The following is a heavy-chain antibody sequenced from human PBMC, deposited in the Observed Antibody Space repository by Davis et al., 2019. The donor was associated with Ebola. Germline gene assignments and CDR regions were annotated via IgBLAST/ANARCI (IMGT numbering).Heavy chain of an antibody. V-gene: IGHV3-53*01. J-gene: IGHJ4*02. CDR3: ARVFANGDCSRTSCTDYFDS. CDR2: IYSDGST. Sequence: PGGSLRLSCAASGFTVSSNYMTWVRQAPGQGLEWVSIIYSDGSTYYAGSVKGRFTIPRDSWKNTVYLQMNSLRAEDTAVYYCARVFANGDCSRTSCTDYFDSWGQGTLVTVSS. D-gene: IGHD2-2*01. CDR1: GFTVSSNY.